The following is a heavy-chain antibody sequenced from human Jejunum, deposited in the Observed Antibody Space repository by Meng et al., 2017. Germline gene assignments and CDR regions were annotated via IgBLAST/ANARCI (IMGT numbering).Heavy chain of an antibody. CDR3: ARAVYSSSWYDYYYYYGMDV. Sequence: GESLKISCEASGFTFSSYWMHWVRQAPGKGLVWVSRINSDGSSTSNADSVKGRFTISRDNAKNTLYLQMSSLRAEDTAVYYCARAVYSSSWYDYYYYYGMDVWGQGNMVTVSS. V-gene: IGHV3-74*01. CDR1: GFTFSSYW. D-gene: IGHD6-13*01. CDR2: INSDGSST. J-gene: IGHJ6*02.